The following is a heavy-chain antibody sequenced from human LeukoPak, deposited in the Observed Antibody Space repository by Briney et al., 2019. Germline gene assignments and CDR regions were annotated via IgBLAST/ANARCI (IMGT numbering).Heavy chain of an antibody. CDR3: ARNRGVDY. D-gene: IGHD2/OR15-2a*01. CDR2: IKQDGSEK. CDR1: GFTFSSYA. J-gene: IGHJ4*02. Sequence: PGGSLRLSCAASGFTFSSYAMSWVRQAPGKGLEWVANIKQDGSEKYYVDSVKGRFTISRDITKNSVYLQMNSLRVEDTAVYYCARNRGVDYWGQGTLVTVSS. V-gene: IGHV3-7*05.